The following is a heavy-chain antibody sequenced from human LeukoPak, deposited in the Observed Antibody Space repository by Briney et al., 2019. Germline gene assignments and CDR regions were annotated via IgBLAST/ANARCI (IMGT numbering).Heavy chain of an antibody. Sequence: WASVKVSCKASGYTFTGYYMHWVRQAPGQGLEWMGWINPNSGGTNYAQKFQGRVTMTRDTSISTAYMELSSLRSEDTAVYYCATEIIGGRYCSSTSCYRFDYWGQGTLVTVSS. CDR2: INPNSGGT. J-gene: IGHJ4*02. D-gene: IGHD2-2*01. CDR1: GYTFTGYY. CDR3: ATEIIGGRYCSSTSCYRFDY. V-gene: IGHV1-2*02.